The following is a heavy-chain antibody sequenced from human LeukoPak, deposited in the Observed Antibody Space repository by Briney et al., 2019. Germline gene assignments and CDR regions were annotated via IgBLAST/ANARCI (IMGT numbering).Heavy chain of an antibody. Sequence: GASVKVSCKASGYTFTSYDINWVRQATGQGLEWMGWMNPNSGNTGYAQKFQGRVTMTRNTSISTAYMELSSLRSDDTAVYYCARTFYDILTGYHNYFDYWGQGTLVTVSS. J-gene: IGHJ4*02. CDR3: ARTFYDILTGYHNYFDY. CDR1: GYTFTSYD. V-gene: IGHV1-8*01. CDR2: MNPNSGNT. D-gene: IGHD3-9*01.